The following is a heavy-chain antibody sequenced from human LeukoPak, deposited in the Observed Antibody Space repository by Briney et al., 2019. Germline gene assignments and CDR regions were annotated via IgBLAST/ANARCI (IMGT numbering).Heavy chain of an antibody. CDR2: IYYSGST. J-gene: IGHJ6*03. CDR1: GGSISSYY. Sequence: SETLSLTCTVSGGSISSYYWSWIRQPPGKGLEWIGYIYYSGSTNYNPSLKSRVTISVDTSKNQFSLKLSSVTAADTAVYYCARERVTDRSYYYYYMDVWGKGTTVTVSS. V-gene: IGHV4-59*12. CDR3: ARERVTDRSYYYYYMDV.